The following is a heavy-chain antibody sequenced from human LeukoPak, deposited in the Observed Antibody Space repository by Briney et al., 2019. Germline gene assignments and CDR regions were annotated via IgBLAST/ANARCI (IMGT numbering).Heavy chain of an antibody. CDR1: TFTFSTYN. CDR3: ARDPYSGNYGDTYYYYMDV. CDR2: INSSSSYT. D-gene: IGHD1-26*01. J-gene: IGHJ6*03. Sequence: GGSLRLSCAASTFTFSTYNMNWVRQAPGKGLEWVSSINSSSSYTFYADSVKGRFTISRDNSKTSLYLQMNSLTDEDTAVYYCARDPYSGNYGDTYYYYMDVWGKGTTVTVSS. V-gene: IGHV3-21*01.